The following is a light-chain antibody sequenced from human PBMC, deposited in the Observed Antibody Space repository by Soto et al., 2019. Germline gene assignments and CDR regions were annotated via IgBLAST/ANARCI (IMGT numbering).Light chain of an antibody. J-gene: IGKJ1*01. CDR2: GAS. V-gene: IGKV3-20*01. CDR1: QSVSNNY. CDR3: QQYNSYSWS. Sequence: EIVLTQAAGTLSLTPGERATLSCRASQSVSNNYLAWYQQKPGQAPRLLIYGASNRATGIPDRFSGSGSGTDYTLIISSLQPDDFATYFCQQYNSYSWSFGQGTKVDIK.